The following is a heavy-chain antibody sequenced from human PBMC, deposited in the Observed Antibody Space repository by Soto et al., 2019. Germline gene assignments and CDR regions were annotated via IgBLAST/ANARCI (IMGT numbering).Heavy chain of an antibody. J-gene: IGHJ4*02. Sequence: EVQLLESGEGLVQPGGSLRLSCAASGFTFSSYAMSWVSQAPGKGLEWVSASSGSGGSTYYADSVKGRFTISRDNSKNTLYLQMNSLRAEDTAVYYCAKMSSPYLCSGGSCYSVYFHYWGQGTLVTVSS. V-gene: IGHV3-23*01. CDR2: SSGSGGST. CDR1: GFTFSSYA. CDR3: AKMSSPYLCSGGSCYSVYFHY. D-gene: IGHD2-15*01.